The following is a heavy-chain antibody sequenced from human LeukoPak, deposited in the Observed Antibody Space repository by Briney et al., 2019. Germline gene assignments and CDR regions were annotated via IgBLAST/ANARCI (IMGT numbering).Heavy chain of an antibody. V-gene: IGHV2-5*02. CDR2: IYWDDDK. CDR1: GFSLRTSGVG. CDR3: AHTVDGVYDY. Sequence: ESGPTLVKATQTLTLTCTFSGFSLRTSGVGVGWIRQPPGKALEWLALIYWDDDKRYSPSLKSRVTISKDTSKDQVVLTMNNKDPVDTATYYCAHTVDGVYDYWGQGTLVTVSS. D-gene: IGHD4-23*01. J-gene: IGHJ4*02.